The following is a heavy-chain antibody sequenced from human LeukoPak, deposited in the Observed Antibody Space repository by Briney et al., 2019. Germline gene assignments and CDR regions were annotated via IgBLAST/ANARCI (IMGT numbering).Heavy chain of an antibody. CDR2: INPSGGST. V-gene: IGHV1-46*01. D-gene: IGHD3-22*01. Sequence: ASVKVSCKASGYTFTNYYMHWVRQAPGQGLEWMGIINPSGGSTSYAQKFQGRVTITRNTSISTAYMELSSLRSEDTAVYYCARLGYDSSGYPFFDYWGQGTLVTVSS. J-gene: IGHJ4*02. CDR1: GYTFTNYY. CDR3: ARLGYDSSGYPFFDY.